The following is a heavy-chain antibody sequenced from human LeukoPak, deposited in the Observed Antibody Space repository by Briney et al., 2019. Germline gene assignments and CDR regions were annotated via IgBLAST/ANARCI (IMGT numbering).Heavy chain of an antibody. J-gene: IGHJ3*02. CDR2: INHSGST. V-gene: IGHV4-34*01. Sequence: SETLSLTCAVYGGSFSGYYWSWIRQPPGKGLEWIGEINHSGSTNYNPSLKSRVTISVDTSKNQFSLKLSSVTAADTAVYYCARVGSGSYLDAFDIWGQGTMVTVSS. CDR3: ARVGSGSYLDAFDI. CDR1: GGSFSGYY. D-gene: IGHD1-26*01.